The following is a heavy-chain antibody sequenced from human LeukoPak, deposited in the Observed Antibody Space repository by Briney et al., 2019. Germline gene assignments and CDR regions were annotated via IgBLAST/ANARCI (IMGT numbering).Heavy chain of an antibody. Sequence: GGSLRLSCTGSGFTFSSFAMSWVRQAPGKGLEWVSGVRSSSSDPYYADSVKGRFTLSRGNSKNTLFLQLNSLRAEDTAVYYCAKAEYSSVWFFDFWGQGTLVTVSS. CDR1: GFTFSSFA. D-gene: IGHD6-19*01. CDR3: AKAEYSSVWFFDF. J-gene: IGHJ4*02. CDR2: VRSSSSDP. V-gene: IGHV3-23*01.